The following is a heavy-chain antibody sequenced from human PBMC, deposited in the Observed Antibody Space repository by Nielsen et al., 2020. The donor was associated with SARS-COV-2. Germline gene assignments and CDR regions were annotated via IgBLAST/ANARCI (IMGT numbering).Heavy chain of an antibody. CDR3: ARDSSGWYAWTTYYYYGMDV. V-gene: IGHV3-48*01. CDR2: ISSSSSTI. D-gene: IGHD6-19*01. J-gene: IGHJ6*02. Sequence: WLRQPPGKGLEWVSYISSSSSTIYYADSVKGRFTISRDNAKNSLYLQMNSLRAEDTAVYYCARDSSGWYAWTTYYYYGMDVWGQGTTVTVSS.